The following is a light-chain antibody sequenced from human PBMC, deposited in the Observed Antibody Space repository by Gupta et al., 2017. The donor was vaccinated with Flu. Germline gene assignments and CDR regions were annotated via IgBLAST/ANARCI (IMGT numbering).Light chain of an antibody. V-gene: IGKV1-39*01. Sequence: DIQMTQSPASLSASVGDRVSITCRASQNIGNYLHWYQQTPGKAPKLLVFAASSLQSGVPSRFSGSGSGTDFTLTINSLKPEDFATYYCLQSYGTEYTFGQGTKLEI. CDR3: LQSYGTEYT. CDR1: QNIGNY. J-gene: IGKJ2*01. CDR2: AAS.